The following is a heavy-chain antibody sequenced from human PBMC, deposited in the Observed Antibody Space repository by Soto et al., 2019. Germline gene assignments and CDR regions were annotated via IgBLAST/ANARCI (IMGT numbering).Heavy chain of an antibody. D-gene: IGHD3-22*01. CDR3: ARVYDSRYYYYYGMDV. J-gene: IGHJ6*02. CDR1: GFTFSRYG. Sequence: GGSGKVSFNGSGFTFSRYGISWVRQAPGQGLEWMGWISAYNGNTNYAQKLQGRVTMTTDTSTSTAYMELRSLRSDDTAVYYCARVYDSRYYYYYGMDVWGQGTTVTVSS. V-gene: IGHV1-18*01. CDR2: ISAYNGNT.